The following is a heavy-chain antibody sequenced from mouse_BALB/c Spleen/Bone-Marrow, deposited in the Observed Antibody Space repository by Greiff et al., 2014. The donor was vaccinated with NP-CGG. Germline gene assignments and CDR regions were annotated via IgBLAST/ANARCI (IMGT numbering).Heavy chain of an antibody. J-gene: IGHJ4*01. Sequence: EVMLVESGGGLVQPGESLKLSCESNEYEFPSHDMSWVRKTPEKRLELVAAINSDGGITNYPDIMERRFTISRDNTKKTLYLQMRSLRSEDTALYYCASHGFDYAMDYWGQGTTVTVSS. CDR2: INSDGGIT. V-gene: IGHV5-2*01. CDR1: EYEFPSHD. CDR3: ASHGFDYAMDY.